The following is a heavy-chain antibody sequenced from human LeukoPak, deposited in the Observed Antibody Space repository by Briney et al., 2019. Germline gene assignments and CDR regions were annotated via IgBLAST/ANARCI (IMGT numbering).Heavy chain of an antibody. D-gene: IGHD5-18*01. V-gene: IGHV3-64*01. J-gene: IGHJ6*03. CDR1: GFTFSSYA. Sequence: GGSLRLSCAASGFTFSSYAMHWVRQAPGKGLEYVSAISTNGGSTYYANSVKGRFTISRDNSKNTLYLQMNTLRAEDTAVYYCAKASRFGYSYGPREYFYYMDVWGKGTTVTISS. CDR2: ISTNGGST. CDR3: AKASRFGYSYGPREYFYYMDV.